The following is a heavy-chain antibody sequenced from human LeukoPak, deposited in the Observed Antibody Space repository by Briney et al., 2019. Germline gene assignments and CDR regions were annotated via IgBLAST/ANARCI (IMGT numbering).Heavy chain of an antibody. Sequence: PSETLSFTCTVSGGSISTYYWTWIRQPPGKGLEWIGYIYYSGSTNYNPSLKSRVTISVDTSKNQFSLKLSSVTAADTAVYYCARGGDSSSWYRYYYYYGMDVWGQGTTVTVSS. CDR1: GGSISTYY. CDR3: ARGGDSSSWYRYYYYYGMDV. D-gene: IGHD6-13*01. CDR2: IYYSGST. J-gene: IGHJ6*02. V-gene: IGHV4-59*01.